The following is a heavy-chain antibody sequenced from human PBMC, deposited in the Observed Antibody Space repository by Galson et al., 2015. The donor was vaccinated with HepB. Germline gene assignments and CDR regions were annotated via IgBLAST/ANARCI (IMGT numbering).Heavy chain of an antibody. CDR1: GFTFSDAW. V-gene: IGHV3-15*01. D-gene: IGHD1-14*01. J-gene: IGHJ4*02. CDR3: TTTVRPEDFVDY. CDR2: IKSRTFGGTE. Sequence: SLRLSCAASGFTFSDAWMSWVRQAPGKGLEWVGRIKSRTFGGTEDYGTPVKGRFTISRDDSKHTLSLLMNSLKTDDTAVYYCTTTVRPEDFVDYWGQGSLVTVSS.